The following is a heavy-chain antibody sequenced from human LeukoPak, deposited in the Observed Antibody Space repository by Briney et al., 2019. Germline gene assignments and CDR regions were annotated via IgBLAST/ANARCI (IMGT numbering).Heavy chain of an antibody. CDR3: ARWSGYYSRFDY. V-gene: IGHV1-2*06. CDR2: INPNSGGT. Sequence: SVKVSCKASGYTFTGYYMHWVRQAPGQGLEWMGRINPNSGGTDYAQKFQGRVTMTRDTSISTAYMELSRLRSDDTAVYYCARWSGYYSRFDYWGQGTLVTVSS. CDR1: GYTFTGYY. D-gene: IGHD3-3*01. J-gene: IGHJ4*02.